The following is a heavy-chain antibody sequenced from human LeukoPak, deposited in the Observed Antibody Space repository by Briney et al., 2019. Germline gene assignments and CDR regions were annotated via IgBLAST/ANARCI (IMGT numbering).Heavy chain of an antibody. CDR3: ATWVTVVYAFDI. Sequence: SETLSLTCTVSGGSISSYYWNWLRQPPGNGLEWLGYMDNSGSTNYNPSLKSRVTISADTSKNQFSLRLSSVTAADTAVYYCATWVTVVYAFDIWGQGTMVTVSS. CDR1: GGSISSYY. CDR2: MDNSGST. V-gene: IGHV4-59*01. D-gene: IGHD4-23*01. J-gene: IGHJ3*02.